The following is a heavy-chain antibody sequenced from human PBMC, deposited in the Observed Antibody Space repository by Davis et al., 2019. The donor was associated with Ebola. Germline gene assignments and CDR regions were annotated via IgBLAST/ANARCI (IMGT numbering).Heavy chain of an antibody. J-gene: IGHJ4*02. D-gene: IGHD6-19*01. Sequence: GESLKISCAASGFTFSGSAMHRVRQASGKGLEWVGRIRSKANSYATAYAASVKGRFTISRDDSKNTAYLQMSSLKTEDTAVYYCTTQWLVLFARDYWGQGTLVTVSS. V-gene: IGHV3-73*01. CDR3: TTQWLVLFARDY. CDR1: GFTFSGSA. CDR2: IRSKANSYAT.